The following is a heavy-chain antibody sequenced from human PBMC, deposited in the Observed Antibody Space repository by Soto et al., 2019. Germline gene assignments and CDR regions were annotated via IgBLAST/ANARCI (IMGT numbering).Heavy chain of an antibody. V-gene: IGHV3-73*01. D-gene: IGHD3-22*01. CDR1: GFTFHGSA. CDR3: VRAYDNSNYYFDY. J-gene: IGHJ4*02. Sequence: ESLTISCVVSGFTFHGSAMHWVLQASGKGLEWIGLISIKPNNYATVYAASVTGRFTISRDDSNNTAYLQMNSLKTDDTAMYHCVRAYDNSNYYFDYWGRGTLVTVSS. CDR2: ISIKPNNYAT.